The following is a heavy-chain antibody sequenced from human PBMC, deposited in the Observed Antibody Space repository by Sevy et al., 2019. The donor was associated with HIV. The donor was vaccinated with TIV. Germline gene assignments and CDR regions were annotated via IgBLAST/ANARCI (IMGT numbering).Heavy chain of an antibody. V-gene: IGHV3-33*08. CDR1: GFTFSSYG. J-gene: IGHJ6*03. Sequence: GGSLRLSCAASGFTFSSYGMHWVRQAPGKGLEWVAVIWYDGSNKYYADSVKGRFTISRDNSKNTLYLQMNSLRAEDTAVYYCASEPSYYYDSSGWRLHYYYYDMDVWGKGTTVTVSS. D-gene: IGHD3-22*01. CDR3: ASEPSYYYDSSGWRLHYYYYDMDV. CDR2: IWYDGSNK.